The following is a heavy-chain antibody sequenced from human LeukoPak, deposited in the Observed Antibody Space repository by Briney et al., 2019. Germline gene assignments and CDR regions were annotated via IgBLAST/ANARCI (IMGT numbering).Heavy chain of an antibody. Sequence: PGGSLRLSCAISGFSFSSYGMTWVRQAPGKGLEWVANIKDDGSEKYYVDSVKGRFTISRDNAKNSLYLQMNSLRVEDTAVYYCARLGGDCYYWGQGTLVTVSS. CDR2: IKDDGSEK. D-gene: IGHD2-21*02. CDR1: GFSFSSYG. J-gene: IGHJ4*02. V-gene: IGHV3-7*01. CDR3: ARLGGDCYY.